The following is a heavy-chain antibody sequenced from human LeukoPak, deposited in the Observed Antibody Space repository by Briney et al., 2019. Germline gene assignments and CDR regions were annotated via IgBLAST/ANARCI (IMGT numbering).Heavy chain of an antibody. V-gene: IGHV1-69*13. CDR1: GGTFSSYA. CDR2: IIPIFGTA. J-gene: IGHJ4*02. Sequence: SVRVSCKASGGTFSSYAISWVRQAPGQGLDWMGGIIPIFGTANYAQKFQGRVTITADESTSTAYMELTSLRSEDTAVYYCARQSIVVVPAACDYWGQGTLVTVSS. CDR3: ARQSIVVVPAACDY. D-gene: IGHD2-2*01.